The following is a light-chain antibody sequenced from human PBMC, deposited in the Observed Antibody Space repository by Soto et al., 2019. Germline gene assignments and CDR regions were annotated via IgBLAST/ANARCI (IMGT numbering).Light chain of an antibody. Sequence: EIVLTQSPATLSLSPGERATLSCRASQSVSSYLAWYQQKPGQAPRLRIYDASNRATGIPARFSGSGSGTDFTLTISSLAPEDFAVNYCQQRSNWPPRITFGQGTRLEIK. V-gene: IGKV3-11*01. CDR2: DAS. J-gene: IGKJ5*01. CDR1: QSVSSY. CDR3: QQRSNWPPRIT.